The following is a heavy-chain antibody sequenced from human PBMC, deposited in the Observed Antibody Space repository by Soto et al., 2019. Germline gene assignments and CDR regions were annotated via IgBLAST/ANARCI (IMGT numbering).Heavy chain of an antibody. Sequence: PGGSLRLSCAASGFTFRNAWISWVRQAPGKGLEWVGRIKSKTDGGTTDYAAPVKGRFTISRDDSKNTLYLQMNSLKTEDTAVYYCTTDLSGIGYYYDSSGYPFDYWGQGTLVTVSS. V-gene: IGHV3-15*01. D-gene: IGHD3-22*01. CDR1: GFTFRNAW. CDR2: IKSKTDGGTT. CDR3: TTDLSGIGYYYDSSGYPFDY. J-gene: IGHJ4*02.